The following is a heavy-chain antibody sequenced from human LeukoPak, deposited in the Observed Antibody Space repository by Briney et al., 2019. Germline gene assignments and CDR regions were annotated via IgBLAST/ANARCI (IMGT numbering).Heavy chain of an antibody. V-gene: IGHV1-46*01. CDR1: GYTFTNYY. D-gene: IGHD6-6*01. CDR2: TNPSGGST. J-gene: IGHJ5*02. Sequence: VASVKVSCNASGYTFTNYYIHWVRQAPGQGLEWMGVTNPSGGSTTYAQKFQGRVTMTRDTSTSTAYMELRSLRSDDTAVYYCARDLDSSSSRWFDPWGQGTLVTVSS. CDR3: ARDLDSSSSRWFDP.